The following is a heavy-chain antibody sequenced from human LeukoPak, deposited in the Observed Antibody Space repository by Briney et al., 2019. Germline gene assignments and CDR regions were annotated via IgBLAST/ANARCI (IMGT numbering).Heavy chain of an antibody. D-gene: IGHD1-7*01. V-gene: IGHV4-59*01. CDR2: IYYSGST. Sequence: SETLSLTCTVSGGSISSYSWSWIRQPPGKGLEWIGYIYYSGSTNYNPSLKSRVTISVDTSKNQFSLKLSSVTAADTAVYYCARVRKLRNWYFDLWGRGTLVTVSS. CDR1: GGSISSYS. CDR3: ARVRKLRNWYFDL. J-gene: IGHJ2*01.